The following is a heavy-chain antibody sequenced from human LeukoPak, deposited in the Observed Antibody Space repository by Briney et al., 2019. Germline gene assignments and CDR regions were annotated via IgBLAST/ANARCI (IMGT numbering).Heavy chain of an antibody. D-gene: IGHD6-13*01. Sequence: ASVKVSCKASGYTFTSYGISWVRQAPGQGLEWMGWISAYNGNTNYAQKLQGRVTMTTDTSTSTAYMELRSLRSDDTAVYYCARDRIEDSSSWDELPRWYYWGQGTLVTASS. J-gene: IGHJ4*02. CDR1: GYTFTSYG. CDR2: ISAYNGNT. V-gene: IGHV1-18*01. CDR3: ARDRIEDSSSWDELPRWYY.